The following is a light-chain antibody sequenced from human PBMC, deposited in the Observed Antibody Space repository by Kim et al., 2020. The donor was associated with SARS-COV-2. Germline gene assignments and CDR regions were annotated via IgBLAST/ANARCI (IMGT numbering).Light chain of an antibody. CDR1: NNKYVDQG. Sequence: RQTATLTCTGNNNKYVDQGAAWLQQHQGHPPKLLSYRDNNRPSGISERFSAFRSGNTASLTISGLQPEDEADYYCSAWDSSLSVWMFGGGTQLTVL. V-gene: IGLV10-54*04. J-gene: IGLJ3*02. CDR3: SAWDSSLSVWM. CDR2: RDN.